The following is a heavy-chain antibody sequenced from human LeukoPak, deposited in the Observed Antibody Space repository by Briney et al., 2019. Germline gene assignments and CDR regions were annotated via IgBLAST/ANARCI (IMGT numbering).Heavy chain of an antibody. V-gene: IGHV4-61*02. CDR2: IYTSGST. Sequence: SQTLSLTCTVSGGSISSGSYYWSWIRQPAGKGLEWIGRIYTSGSTNYNPSLKSRVTISVDTSKNQFSLKLNSVTAADTAVYYCARSEYGSSIKPYYFDYWGQGTLVTVSS. J-gene: IGHJ4*02. CDR3: ARSEYGSSIKPYYFDY. CDR1: GGSISSGSYY. D-gene: IGHD6-6*01.